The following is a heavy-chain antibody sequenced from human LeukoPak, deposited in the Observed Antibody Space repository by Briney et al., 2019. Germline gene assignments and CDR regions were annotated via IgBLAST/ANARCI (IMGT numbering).Heavy chain of an antibody. CDR1: GGSISSGSYY. J-gene: IGHJ4*02. CDR3: VGYCSSTSCYNRYGVDY. CDR2: IYTSGST. Sequence: SETLSLTCTVSGGSISSGSYYWSWIRQPAGKGLEWIGRIYTSGSTNYNPSLKSRVTISVDTSKNQFSLKLSSVTAADTAVYYCVGYCSSTSCYNRYGVDYWGQGTLVTVSS. D-gene: IGHD2-2*02. V-gene: IGHV4-61*02.